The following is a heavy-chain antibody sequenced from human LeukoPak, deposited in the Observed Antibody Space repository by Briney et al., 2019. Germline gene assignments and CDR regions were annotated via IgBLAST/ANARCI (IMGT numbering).Heavy chain of an antibody. CDR3: ARARTTRYMDV. CDR1: GGSFSGYY. V-gene: IGHV4-34*01. J-gene: IGHJ6*03. D-gene: IGHD4-11*01. Sequence: SETLSLTCAVYGGSFSGYYWSWIRQPPGKGLEWIEEINHSGSTNYNPSLKSRVTTSVDTSKNQFSLKLSSVTAADTAVYYCARARTTRYMDVWGKGTTVTVSS. CDR2: INHSGST.